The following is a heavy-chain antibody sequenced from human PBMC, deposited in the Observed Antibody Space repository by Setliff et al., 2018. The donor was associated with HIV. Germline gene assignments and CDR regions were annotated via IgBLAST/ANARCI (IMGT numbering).Heavy chain of an antibody. J-gene: IGHJ6*02. Sequence: GGSLRLSCAVSEFTFGNSIIAWVRQAPGKGLEWVSTISNIDGSTYFADSVKGRFTISGDSSKNTVYLQMNSLRAEDTAIYFCARSFPYYYESSGLYAMDVWGQGTTVTVSS. D-gene: IGHD3-22*01. CDR2: ISNIDGST. V-gene: IGHV3-23*01. CDR3: ARSFPYYYESSGLYAMDV. CDR1: EFTFGNSI.